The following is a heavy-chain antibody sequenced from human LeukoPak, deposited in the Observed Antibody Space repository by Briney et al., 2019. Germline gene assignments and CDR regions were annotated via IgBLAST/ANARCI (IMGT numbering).Heavy chain of an antibody. CDR2: IKQDGSEK. V-gene: IGHV3-7*01. CDR1: GFTFSSYW. J-gene: IGHJ4*02. Sequence: GGSLRLSCAASGFTFSSYWMSWVRQAPGKGLEWVANIKQDGSEKYYVDSVKGRFTISRDNAKNSLYLQMNSLRAEDTAVYYCARADVLRFLEWLLPLDYWGQGTLVTVSS. D-gene: IGHD3-3*01. CDR3: ARADVLRFLEWLLPLDY.